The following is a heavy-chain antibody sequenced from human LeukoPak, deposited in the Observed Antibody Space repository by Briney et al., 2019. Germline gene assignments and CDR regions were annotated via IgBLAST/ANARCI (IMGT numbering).Heavy chain of an antibody. D-gene: IGHD6-19*01. CDR1: GYTFTGYY. Sequence: GASVKVSCKASGYTFTGYYMHWVRQAPGQGLEWMGWINPNGGGTNYAQKFQGRVTMTRDTSISTAYMELSRLRSDDTAVYYCARDMGIAVAGIGNWFDPWGQGTLVTVSS. CDR2: INPNGGGT. CDR3: ARDMGIAVAGIGNWFDP. V-gene: IGHV1-2*02. J-gene: IGHJ5*02.